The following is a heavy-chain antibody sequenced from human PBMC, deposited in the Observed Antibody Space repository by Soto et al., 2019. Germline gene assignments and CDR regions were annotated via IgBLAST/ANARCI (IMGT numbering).Heavy chain of an antibody. J-gene: IGHJ6*02. Sequence: SETLSLTCTVSGGSISSYYWSWIRQPPGKGLEWIGYIYYSGSTNYNPSLKSRVTISVDTSKNQFSLKLSPVTAADTAVYYCARAPEGRGFLEWCARFYYYCGMDVWGQGTTVTVSS. CDR3: ARAPEGRGFLEWCARFYYYCGMDV. D-gene: IGHD3-3*01. CDR2: IYYSGST. CDR1: GGSISSYY. V-gene: IGHV4-59*01.